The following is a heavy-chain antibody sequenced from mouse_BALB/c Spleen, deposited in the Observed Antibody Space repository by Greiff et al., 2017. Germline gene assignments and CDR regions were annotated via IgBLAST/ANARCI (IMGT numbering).Heavy chain of an antibody. CDR2: ISSGGGST. CDR3: ARSDYGSSYYFDY. Sequence: EVKLMESGGGLVKPGGSLKLSCAASGFAFSSYDMSWVRQTPEKRLEWVAYISSGGGSTYYPDTVKGRFTISRDNAKNTLYLQMSSLKSEDTAMYYCARSDYGSSYYFDYWGQGTTLTVSS. J-gene: IGHJ2*01. CDR1: GFAFSSYD. V-gene: IGHV5-12-1*01. D-gene: IGHD1-1*01.